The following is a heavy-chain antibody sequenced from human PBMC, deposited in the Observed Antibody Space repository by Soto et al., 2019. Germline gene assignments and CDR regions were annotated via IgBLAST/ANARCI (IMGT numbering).Heavy chain of an antibody. Sequence: QVQLVESGGGVVQPGRSLRLSCAASGFTFSSYGMHWVRQAPGKGLEWVAVISYDGSNKYYADSVKGRFTISRDNSKNTLYLQMNSLRAEDTAVYYCALEYSSSFRRRWGQGTLVTVSS. CDR1: GFTFSSYG. J-gene: IGHJ4*02. V-gene: IGHV3-30*03. CDR3: ALEYSSSFRRR. CDR2: ISYDGSNK. D-gene: IGHD6-6*01.